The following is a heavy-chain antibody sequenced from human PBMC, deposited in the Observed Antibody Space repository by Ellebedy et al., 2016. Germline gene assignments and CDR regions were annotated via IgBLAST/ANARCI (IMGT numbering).Heavy chain of an antibody. CDR2: IIPMFDTA. V-gene: IGHV1-69*13. Sequence: SVKVSCXASGGAFNHYIFNWVRQAPGQGLEWMGGIIPMFDTANYAQKFQGRVTITADESTRTANMELSSLRSEDTAIYYCARDCYADDFSSCSQTGAFDIWGQGTMVTVSS. CDR3: ARDCYADDFSSCSQTGAFDI. J-gene: IGHJ3*02. D-gene: IGHD3-16*01. CDR1: GGAFNHYI.